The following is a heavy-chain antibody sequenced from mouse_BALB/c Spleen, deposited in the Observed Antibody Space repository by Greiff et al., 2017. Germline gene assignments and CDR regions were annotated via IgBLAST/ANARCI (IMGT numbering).Heavy chain of an antibody. V-gene: IGHV1-9*01. J-gene: IGHJ2*01. CDR2: ILPGSGST. CDR1: GYTFSSYW. D-gene: IGHD1-1*01. CDR3: ARPITTVLTTEDY. Sequence: QVQLQQSGAELMKPGASVKISCKATGYTFSSYWIEWVKQRPGHGLEWIGEILPGSGSTNYNEKFKGKATFTADTSSNTAYMQLSSLTSEDSALYDCARPITTVLTTEDYWGQGTTLTVSS.